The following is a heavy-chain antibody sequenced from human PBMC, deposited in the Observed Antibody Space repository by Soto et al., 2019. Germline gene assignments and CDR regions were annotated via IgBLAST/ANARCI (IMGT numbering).Heavy chain of an antibody. CDR1: GVTFSRHG. J-gene: IGHJ4*02. D-gene: IGHD5-18*01. Sequence: GGSLRLSCEGSGVTFSRHGMHWVRQAPGKGLEWLAVISFDGSDIYYADSVKGRFTISRDNSEKTVYLHMSSLRPEDTATYLCAKMTRGYPYGLAYWGQRTLVTVSS. CDR3: AKMTRGYPYGLAY. V-gene: IGHV3-30*18. CDR2: ISFDGSDI.